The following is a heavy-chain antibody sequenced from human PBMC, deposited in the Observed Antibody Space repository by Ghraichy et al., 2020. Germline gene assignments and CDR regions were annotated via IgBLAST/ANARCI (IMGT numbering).Heavy chain of an antibody. Sequence: SETLSLTCTVSGGSISSGNYYWSWIRQPAGKGLEYIGRIYGSGGTNYNPSLESRVTISADTSKNQFSLNLRSVTAADTAVYYCARFTGDSGLGWYYYWGQGILVTVSS. CDR2: IYGSGGT. V-gene: IGHV4-61*02. CDR1: GGSISSGNYY. J-gene: IGHJ4*02. D-gene: IGHD7-27*01. CDR3: ARFTGDSGLGWYYY.